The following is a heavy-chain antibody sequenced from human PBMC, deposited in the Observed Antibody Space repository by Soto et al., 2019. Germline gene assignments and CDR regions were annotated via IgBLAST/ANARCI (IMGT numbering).Heavy chain of an antibody. CDR3: ATGGYSYGEYFHY. V-gene: IGHV3-23*01. D-gene: IGHD5-18*01. Sequence: GGSLSLSYAASGFSFRSYAMSWVRQAPGKGLEWVSAISGSGGTTYYADSVKGRFTISRDNSKSTLYLQMNSLRAEDTAVYYCATGGYSYGEYFHYWGQGTLVTVSS. J-gene: IGHJ4*02. CDR2: ISGSGGTT. CDR1: GFSFRSYA.